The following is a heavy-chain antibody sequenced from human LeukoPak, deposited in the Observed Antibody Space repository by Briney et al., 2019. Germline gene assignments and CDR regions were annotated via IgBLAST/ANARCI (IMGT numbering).Heavy chain of an antibody. V-gene: IGHV3-23*01. CDR3: GSSHYYDSGGYYYDY. CDR1: GFTFSNYG. Sequence: PGGSLRLSCAASGFTFSNYGMSWVRQAPGRGLEWVSAITIRGDGTYYADSVQGRFTISRDNSKSSVYLQMNSLRAEDTAVYYCGSSHYYDSGGYYYDYRGQGTLVTVSS. CDR2: ITIRGDGT. J-gene: IGHJ4*02. D-gene: IGHD3-22*01.